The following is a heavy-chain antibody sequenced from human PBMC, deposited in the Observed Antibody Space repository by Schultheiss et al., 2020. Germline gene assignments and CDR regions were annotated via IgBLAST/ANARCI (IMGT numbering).Heavy chain of an antibody. J-gene: IGHJ5*02. CDR3: AREGGFQGAWFDP. V-gene: IGHV1-69*13. CDR1: GGTFSSYA. CDR2: IIPIFGTA. Sequence: SVKVSCKASGGTFSSYAISWVRQAPGQGLEWMGGIIPIFGTANYAQKFQGRVTITADESTSTAYMELSSLRSEDTAVYYCAREGGFQGAWFDPWGQGTLVTVSS. D-gene: IGHD1-26*01.